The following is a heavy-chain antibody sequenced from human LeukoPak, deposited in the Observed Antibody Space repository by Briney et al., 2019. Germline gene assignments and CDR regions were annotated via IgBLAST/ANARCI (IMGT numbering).Heavy chain of an antibody. CDR2: IIGSGGST. CDR1: GFTFSSYA. V-gene: IGHV3-23*01. CDR3: AKDYKIFGVVISPFDY. Sequence: GGSLRLSCAASGFTFSSYAMSWVRQAPGKGLEWVSAIIGSGGSTYYADSVKGRFTISRDNSKNTLYLQMNSLRAEDTAVYYCAKDYKIFGVVISPFDYWGQGNLVTVSS. D-gene: IGHD3-3*01. J-gene: IGHJ4*02.